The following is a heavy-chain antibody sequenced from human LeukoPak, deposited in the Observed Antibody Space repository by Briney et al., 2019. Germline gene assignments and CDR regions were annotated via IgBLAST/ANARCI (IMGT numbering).Heavy chain of an antibody. Sequence: ASVKVSCKASGYTFTGQDMHWVRQAPGQGFEWMGWINPNTGATNYAPKFQGRVTMTRDTTINTAYMELTSLTSDDTAVYYCASYPRYSSSPPFDYWGQGTMVTVSP. J-gene: IGHJ4*02. CDR3: ASYPRYSSSPPFDY. CDR2: INPNTGAT. CDR1: GYTFTGQD. D-gene: IGHD6-6*01. V-gene: IGHV1-2*02.